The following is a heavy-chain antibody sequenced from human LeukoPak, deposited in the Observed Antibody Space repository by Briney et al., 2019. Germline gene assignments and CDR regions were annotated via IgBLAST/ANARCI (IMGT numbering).Heavy chain of an antibody. CDR1: GGSISGYY. V-gene: IGHV4-59*01. D-gene: IGHD1/OR15-1a*01. J-gene: IGHJ3*02. CDR3: VRNTLGHYDAFDI. CDR2: IYYSGSI. Sequence: SEPLSLTCTVSGGSISGYYWSWIRQPPGKGLEWIGYIYYSGSINYNSSLKSRVAISVDTSRNQFSLKLSSMTAADTAVYFCVRNTLGHYDAFDIWGQGTMVTVSS.